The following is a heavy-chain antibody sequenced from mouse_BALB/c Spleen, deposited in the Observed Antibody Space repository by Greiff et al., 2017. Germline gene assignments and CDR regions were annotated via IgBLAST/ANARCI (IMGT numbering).Heavy chain of an antibody. Sequence: EVKLVESGGGLVQPGGSGKLSCAASGFTFSSFGMHWVRQAPEQGLEWVAYISSGSSTIYYADTLKGRFTISRDNPKNTLFLQMTRLRSEDTAMYDCARGGWLLPWYFDVWGAGTPVTVSS. CDR3: ARGGWLLPWYFDV. D-gene: IGHD2-3*01. V-gene: IGHV5-17*02. CDR2: ISSGSSTI. J-gene: IGHJ1*01. CDR1: GFTFSSFG.